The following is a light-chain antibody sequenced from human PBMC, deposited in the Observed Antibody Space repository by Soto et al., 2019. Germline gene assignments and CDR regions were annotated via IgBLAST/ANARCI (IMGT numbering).Light chain of an antibody. CDR3: QHYANLPLT. V-gene: IGKV3-15*01. CDR2: RTS. J-gene: IGKJ4*01. CDR1: QGIGNT. Sequence: EIVMTQSPATLSVSPGEGATPSCRASQGIGNTLAWYQQKPGQTPRLLIYRTSIRATGVPARFSGSASGTEFTLTITSLQSEDFAVYYCQHYANLPLTFGGGTKVDIK.